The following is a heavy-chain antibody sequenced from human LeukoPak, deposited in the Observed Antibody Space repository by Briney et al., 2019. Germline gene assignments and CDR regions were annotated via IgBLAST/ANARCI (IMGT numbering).Heavy chain of an antibody. J-gene: IGHJ4*02. D-gene: IGHD1-26*01. CDR1: GFTFSSYA. Sequence: GGSLRLSCAASGFTFSSYAMHWVRQAPGKGLEWVAVISYDGSNKYYADSVKGRFTISRDNSKNTLYLQMNSLRAEDTAVYYCAPHRAPTDFDYWGQGTLVTGSS. CDR2: ISYDGSNK. V-gene: IGHV3-30-3*01. CDR3: APHRAPTDFDY.